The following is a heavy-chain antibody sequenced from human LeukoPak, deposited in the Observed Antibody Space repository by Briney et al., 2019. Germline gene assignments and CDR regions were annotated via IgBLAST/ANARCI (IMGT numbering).Heavy chain of an antibody. CDR2: IYYRGST. CDR1: GGSISGHY. D-gene: IGHD5-12*01. Sequence: SETLSLTCTVSGGSISGHYWSWIRQPPGKGLEWIGYIYYRGSTSYNPSLKSRVTISVDTSKNQFSLDLSSVTAADTAVYYCARDLISEYSRSHSHFDPWGQGTLVNVSS. V-gene: IGHV4-59*11. J-gene: IGHJ5*02. CDR3: ARDLISEYSRSHSHFDP.